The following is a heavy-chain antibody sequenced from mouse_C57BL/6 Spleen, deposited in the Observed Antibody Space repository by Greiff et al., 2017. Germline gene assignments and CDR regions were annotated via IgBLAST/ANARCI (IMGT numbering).Heavy chain of an antibody. CDR1: GYTFTSYW. CDR2: IHPNSGST. D-gene: IGHD2-3*01. CDR3: ASYVGYSYYAMYY. Sequence: QVQLQQPGAELVKPGASVKLSCKASGYTFTSYWMPWVKQRPGQGLEWIGMIHPNSGSTNYNEKFKSKATLTVDKSSRTAYMQLSSLTSEDSAVYYCASYVGYSYYAMYYWGQRTSVTVSS. V-gene: IGHV1-64*01. J-gene: IGHJ4*01.